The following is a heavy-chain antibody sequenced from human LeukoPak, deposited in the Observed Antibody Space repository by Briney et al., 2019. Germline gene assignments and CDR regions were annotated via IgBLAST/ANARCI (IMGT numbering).Heavy chain of an antibody. CDR3: ARYDSSGYFSKGAFDI. CDR2: IYTSGST. D-gene: IGHD3-22*01. J-gene: IGHJ3*02. CDR1: GGSISSSSYY. Sequence: SETLSLTCTVSGGSISSSSYYWGWIRQPPGKGLEWIGRIYTSGSTNYNPSLKSRVTISVDTSKNQFSLKLSSVTAADTAVYYCARYDSSGYFSKGAFDIWGQGTMVTVSS. V-gene: IGHV4-39*07.